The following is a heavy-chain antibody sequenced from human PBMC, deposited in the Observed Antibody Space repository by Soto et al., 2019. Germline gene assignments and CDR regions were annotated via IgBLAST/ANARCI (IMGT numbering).Heavy chain of an antibody. J-gene: IGHJ4*02. CDR3: ARGNGDYIHY. Sequence: QVQLVESGGGVVQPGRSLRLSCAASGFTFSSYAMHWVRQAPGKGLEWVAVISYDGSNKYYADSVKGRFTISRDNSKNTLYLQMNSLRAEDTAVYYCARGNGDYIHYWGQGTLVTVSS. CDR1: GFTFSSYA. CDR2: ISYDGSNK. D-gene: IGHD4-17*01. V-gene: IGHV3-30-3*01.